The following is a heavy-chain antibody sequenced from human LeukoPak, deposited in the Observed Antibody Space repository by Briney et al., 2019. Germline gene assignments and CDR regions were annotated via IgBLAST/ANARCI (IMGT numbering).Heavy chain of an antibody. CDR2: IVGSGRTT. D-gene: IGHD3-16*01. CDR3: AKMGGRLSYYMDV. V-gene: IGHV3-23*01. J-gene: IGHJ6*03. Sequence: GGSLRLSCAASGFTFSSYAMTWVRQAPGKGLEWVSSIVGSGRTTYYADSARGRFTISRDNSNNTLYLQMSSLRAEDTALYYCAKMGGRLSYYMDVWGKGTTVTVSS. CDR1: GFTFSSYA.